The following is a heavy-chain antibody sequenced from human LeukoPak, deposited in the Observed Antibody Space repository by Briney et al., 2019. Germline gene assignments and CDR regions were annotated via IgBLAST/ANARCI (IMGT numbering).Heavy chain of an antibody. CDR3: ARSSVSAYAFDI. Sequence: GGSLRLSCAASGFTFDDYGMSWVRQGPGKGLEWVSGINWNGGSTGYADSVKGRFTISRDNAKKSLYLQMNSLRAEDTALYYRARSSVSAYAFDIWGQGTMVTVSS. D-gene: IGHD6-6*01. CDR2: INWNGGST. J-gene: IGHJ3*02. CDR1: GFTFDDYG. V-gene: IGHV3-20*04.